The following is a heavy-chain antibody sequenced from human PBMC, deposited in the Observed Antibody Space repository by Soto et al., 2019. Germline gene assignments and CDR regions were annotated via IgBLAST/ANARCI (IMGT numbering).Heavy chain of an antibody. CDR2: VNPNTGGA. Sequence: ASVKVSCKASGYTFTGYFIHWMRQAPGQGFEWMGRVNPNTGGADLTQKFQGRVTMTRDTSINTAYMELTGLTSDDTAIYYCARSGGGSWLRLLFGTWGQGTPVTVSS. J-gene: IGHJ5*02. D-gene: IGHD5-12*01. V-gene: IGHV1-2*02. CDR3: ARSGGGSWLRLLFGT. CDR1: GYTFTGYF.